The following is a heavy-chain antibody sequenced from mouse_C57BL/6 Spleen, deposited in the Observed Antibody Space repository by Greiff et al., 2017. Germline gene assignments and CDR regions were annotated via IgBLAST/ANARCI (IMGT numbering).Heavy chain of an antibody. CDR2: IWGGGST. V-gene: IGHV2-9*01. J-gene: IGHJ3*01. Sequence: VQGVESGPGLVAPSPSLSISCTVSGFSLTSYGVDWVRQPPGKGLEWLGVIWGGGSTNYNSALMSRLSISKDNSKSQVFLKMNSRRTDDTAMYYCAKRGYYGSSYGFACWGQGALVTVSA. CDR1: GFSLTSYG. CDR3: AKRGYYGSSYGFAC. D-gene: IGHD1-1*01.